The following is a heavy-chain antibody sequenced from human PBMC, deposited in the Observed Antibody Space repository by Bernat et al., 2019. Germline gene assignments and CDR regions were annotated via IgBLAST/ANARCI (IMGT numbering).Heavy chain of an antibody. V-gene: IGHV3-30-3*01. CDR2: ISYDGSNK. J-gene: IGHJ4*02. CDR1: GFTFSSYA. CDR3: ARDFLGLWAAAADY. Sequence: QVQLVESGGGVVQPGRSLRLSCAASGFTFSSYAMHWVRQAPGKGLEWVAVISYDGSNKYYADSVKGRFTISRDKSKTTLYLQMNSLRAEDTAVYYCARDFLGLWAAAADYWGQGTLVTVSS. D-gene: IGHD6-13*01.